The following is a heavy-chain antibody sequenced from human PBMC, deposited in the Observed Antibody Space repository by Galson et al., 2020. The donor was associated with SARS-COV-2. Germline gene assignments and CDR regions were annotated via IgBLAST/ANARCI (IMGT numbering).Heavy chain of an antibody. Sequence: GESLKISCAASGFTFSSHWMHWVRQAPGKGLVWVSRIKNDGTGTIYSDSVKGRFTISRDNAKNTLYLQMNSLRVEDTAVYFCAREWIDLGWPLDYWGQGTLVTVSS. CDR1: GFTFSSHW. CDR2: IKNDGTGT. CDR3: AREWIDLGWPLDY. D-gene: IGHD6-19*01. V-gene: IGHV3-74*01. J-gene: IGHJ4*02.